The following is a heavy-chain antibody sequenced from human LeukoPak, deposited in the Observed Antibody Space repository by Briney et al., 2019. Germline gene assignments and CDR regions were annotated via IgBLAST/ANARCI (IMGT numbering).Heavy chain of an antibody. CDR2: VFLFFGGR. Sequence: SVTLSCTCSGSAFSSYTNSWVRQRPAPGMGLVGMVFLFFGGRNYDQTFHGRVTITTDESTSTDYMELRSLRSEATTAYYCARVYDSDGDSSIAFDYWGQGTLVTVSS. D-gene: IGHD3-22*01. J-gene: IGHJ4*02. V-gene: IGHV1-69*05. CDR1: GSAFSSYT. CDR3: ARVYDSDGDSSIAFDY.